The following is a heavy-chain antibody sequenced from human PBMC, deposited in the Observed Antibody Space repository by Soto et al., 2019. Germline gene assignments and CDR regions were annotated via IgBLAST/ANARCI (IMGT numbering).Heavy chain of an antibody. CDR3: AKVKSATYYYCYGMDV. J-gene: IGHJ6*02. D-gene: IGHD2-15*01. V-gene: IGHV3-30*18. CDR1: GFTFSSYG. Sequence: QVQLVESGGGVVQPGRSLRLSCAASGFTFSSYGMHWVRQAPGKGLEWVAVISYDGSNKYYADSVKGRFTISRDNSKNTLYLQMNSLRAEDTAVYYCAKVKSATYYYCYGMDVWGQGTTVTVSS. CDR2: ISYDGSNK.